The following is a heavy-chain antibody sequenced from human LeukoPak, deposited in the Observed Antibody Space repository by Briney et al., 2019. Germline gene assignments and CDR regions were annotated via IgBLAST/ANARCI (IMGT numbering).Heavy chain of an antibody. CDR1: GFMFNKYG. V-gene: IGHV3-23*01. CDR3: AKDVRDIVVLIDTYMY. D-gene: IGHD2-21*01. J-gene: IGHJ4*02. Sequence: GGSLRLSCVASGFMFNKYGMSWVRQAPGKGLEWVSVISGGGGRTYYGDSVKGRFTISRDNSKNTVYLQMNSLRAEDTAVYYCAKDVRDIVVLIDTYMYWGQGTLVSVSS. CDR2: ISGGGGRT.